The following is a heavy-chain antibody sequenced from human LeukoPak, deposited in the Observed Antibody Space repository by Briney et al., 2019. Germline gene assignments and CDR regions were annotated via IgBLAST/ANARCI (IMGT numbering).Heavy chain of an antibody. D-gene: IGHD3-10*01. CDR3: AKDRLYYYGSGSYLDY. Sequence: GGSLRLSCAASGFTFSSYWMHWVRQAPGKGLEWVAFIRYDGSNKYYADSVKGRFTISRDNSKNTLYLQMNSLRAEDTAVYYCAKDRLYYYGSGSYLDYWGQGTLVTVSS. CDR1: GFTFSSYW. J-gene: IGHJ4*02. V-gene: IGHV3-30*02. CDR2: IRYDGSNK.